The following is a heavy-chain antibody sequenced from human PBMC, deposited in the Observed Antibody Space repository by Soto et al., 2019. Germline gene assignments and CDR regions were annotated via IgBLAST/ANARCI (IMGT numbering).Heavy chain of an antibody. CDR1: GGSVSSGSYY. Sequence: SETLSLTCTVSGGSVSSGSYYWSWIRQPPGKGLEWIGYTYYSGSTNYNPSLKSRVTISVDTSKNQFSLKLSSVTAADTAVYYCARDYGVSAFDYWGQGTLVTVSS. CDR3: ARDYGVSAFDY. J-gene: IGHJ4*02. CDR2: TYYSGST. D-gene: IGHD4-17*01. V-gene: IGHV4-61*01.